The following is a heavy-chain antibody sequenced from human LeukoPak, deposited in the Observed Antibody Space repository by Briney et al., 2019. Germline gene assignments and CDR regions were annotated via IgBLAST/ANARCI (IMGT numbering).Heavy chain of an antibody. CDR3: AKDLGGGYYDSSGYSGLIDY. CDR2: ISGSGGST. D-gene: IGHD3-22*01. J-gene: IGHJ4*02. Sequence: GGSLRLSCAASGFTFSSYAMSWVRQAPGKGLEWVSAISGSGGSTYYADSVKGRFTISRDNSKNTLYLQMNSLRAEDTAVYYCAKDLGGGYYDSSGYSGLIDYWGQGTLVTVSS. V-gene: IGHV3-23*01. CDR1: GFTFSSYA.